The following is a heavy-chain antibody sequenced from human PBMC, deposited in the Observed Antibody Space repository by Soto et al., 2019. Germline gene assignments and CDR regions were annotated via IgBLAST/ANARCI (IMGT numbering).Heavy chain of an antibody. CDR3: ARDSYYDILTGYSRNDLEI. J-gene: IGHJ3*02. CDR2: INPNSGGT. Sequence: GASVKVSCKASGYTFIGHYMHWVRQAPGQGLEWMGWINPNSGGTNYAQKFQGRVTMTRDTSISTVYMELSRLRSDDTDVYFCARDSYYDILTGYSRNDLEIWGQGTMVTVSS. CDR1: GYTFIGHY. D-gene: IGHD3-9*01. V-gene: IGHV1-2*02.